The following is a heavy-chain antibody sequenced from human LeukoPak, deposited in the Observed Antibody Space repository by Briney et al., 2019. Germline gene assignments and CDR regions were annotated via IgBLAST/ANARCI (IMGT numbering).Heavy chain of an antibody. CDR1: GGSFSGYY. CDR2: TYHSGST. CDR3: ARDQNDSSGYSGY. V-gene: IGHV4-34*01. J-gene: IGHJ4*02. D-gene: IGHD3-22*01. Sequence: MPSETLSLTCAVYGGSFSGYYWSWIRQSPGKGLEWIGETYHSGSTNYNPSLKSRVTISLDTSKNQFSLKLSSVTAADTAVYYCARDQNDSSGYSGYWGQGTLVTVSS.